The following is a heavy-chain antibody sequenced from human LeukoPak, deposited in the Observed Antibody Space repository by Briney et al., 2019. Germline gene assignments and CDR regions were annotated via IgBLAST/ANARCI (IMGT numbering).Heavy chain of an antibody. D-gene: IGHD3-10*01. Sequence: PGGSLRLSCAASGFTFSSYGMHWVRQAPGKGLEWVAFIRYDGSNKYYADSVKGRFTISRDNSKNTLYLQMNSLRAEDTAVYYCAKAGIYGSGSEELDYWGQGTLVTVSS. CDR3: AKAGIYGSGSEELDY. CDR2: IRYDGSNK. J-gene: IGHJ4*02. V-gene: IGHV3-30*02. CDR1: GFTFSSYG.